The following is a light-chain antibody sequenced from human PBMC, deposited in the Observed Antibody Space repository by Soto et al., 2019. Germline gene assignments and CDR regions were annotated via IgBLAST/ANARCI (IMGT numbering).Light chain of an antibody. CDR3: CSDVAGSNV. V-gene: IGLV2-23*01. J-gene: IGLJ1*01. Sequence: QSVLTQPASVSGSPGQSITISCTGTSSDIGSHNLISWYQHYPGKAPKLIIFEASKRPSGVSNRFSGSKSGSTASLTISGLQAEDEADYYCCSDVAGSNVFGTGTKVTVL. CDR2: EAS. CDR1: SSDIGSHNL.